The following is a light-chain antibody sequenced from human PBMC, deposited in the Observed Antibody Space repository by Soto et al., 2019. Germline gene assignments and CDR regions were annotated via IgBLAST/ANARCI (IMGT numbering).Light chain of an antibody. J-gene: IGLJ1*01. Sequence: QSALTQPPSVSGSPGQSITISCTGTSSDVGGYNYVSWYQQHPGKAPKLMIYAVSNRPSGVSTRFSGSKSGNTASLTISGLQAEYEADYHCSSYTTSSTLLYVFGTGTKLTVL. V-gene: IGLV2-14*01. CDR2: AVS. CDR1: SSDVGGYNY. CDR3: SSYTTSSTLLYV.